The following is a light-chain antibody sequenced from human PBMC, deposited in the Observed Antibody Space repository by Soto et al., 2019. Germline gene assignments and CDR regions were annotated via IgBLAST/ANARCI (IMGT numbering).Light chain of an antibody. J-gene: IGLJ1*01. Sequence: QSVLTQPPSASGSPGQSVTISCTGTSSDVGGYNHVSWYQQNPGKAPKLMIYDVSKRPSGVLDRFSGSKSGNTASLTISGLQAEDEADYYCASYAGSNNSVFGTGTKVTVL. V-gene: IGLV2-8*01. CDR3: ASYAGSNNSV. CDR2: DVS. CDR1: SSDVGGYNH.